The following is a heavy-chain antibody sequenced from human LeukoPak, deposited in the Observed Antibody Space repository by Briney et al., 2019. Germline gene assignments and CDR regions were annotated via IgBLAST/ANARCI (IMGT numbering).Heavy chain of an antibody. Sequence: SETLSLTCTVSGGSISSYYWSWIRQPPGKGLEWIGYIYYSGSTNYNPSLKSRVTISVDTSKNQFSLKLSSVIAADTAVYYCTGNYYGSGSYADFDYWGQGTQVTVSS. CDR2: IYYSGST. CDR3: TGNYYGSGSYADFDY. V-gene: IGHV4-59*01. CDR1: GGSISSYY. D-gene: IGHD3-10*01. J-gene: IGHJ4*02.